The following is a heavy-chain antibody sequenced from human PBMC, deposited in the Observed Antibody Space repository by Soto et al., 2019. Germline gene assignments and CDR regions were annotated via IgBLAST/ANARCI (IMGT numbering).Heavy chain of an antibody. CDR2: IIPIFGTA. D-gene: IGHD2-15*01. Sequence: GASVKVSCKASGGTFSSYAITWVRQAPGQGLEWMGEIIPIFGTANYAQKFQGIVTITADESTSTAYMELSSLRSEDTAVYYCARAPGFCSGGSCYSNHYYYYGMDVWGQGTTVTVSS. CDR1: GGTFSSYA. J-gene: IGHJ6*02. V-gene: IGHV1-69*13. CDR3: ARAPGFCSGGSCYSNHYYYYGMDV.